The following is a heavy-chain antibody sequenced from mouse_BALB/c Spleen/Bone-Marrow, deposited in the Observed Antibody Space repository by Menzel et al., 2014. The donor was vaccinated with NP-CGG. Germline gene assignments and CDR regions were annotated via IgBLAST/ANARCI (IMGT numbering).Heavy chain of an antibody. Sequence: QVQLQHSGPELVKPGASVMISCKASGYTFTSYYIHWVKQRPGQGLEWIGWIYPGNVNTKYNEKFKGKATLTADKSSSTAYMQLSSLTSEDSAVYFCARRRGITTERDYFDYWGQGTTLTVSS. V-gene: IGHV1S56*01. CDR3: ARRRGITTERDYFDY. J-gene: IGHJ2*01. D-gene: IGHD2-4*01. CDR2: IYPGNVNT. CDR1: GYTFTSYY.